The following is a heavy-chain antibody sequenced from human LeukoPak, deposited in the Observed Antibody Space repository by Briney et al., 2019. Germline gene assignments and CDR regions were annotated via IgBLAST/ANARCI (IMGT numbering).Heavy chain of an antibody. D-gene: IGHD4-23*01. CDR1: GGSFSGYY. CDR3: ARGNYGGTYYSYYYMVV. Sequence: PSETLSLTCAVYGGSFSGYYWSWIRQPPGKGLEWIGSIYFSGSTYYNPSLKSRVTISVDTSKNQFSLKLSSVTAADTAVYYCARGNYGGTYYSYYYMVVWGKGTSVTVSS. V-gene: IGHV4-34*01. J-gene: IGHJ6*03. CDR2: IYFSGST.